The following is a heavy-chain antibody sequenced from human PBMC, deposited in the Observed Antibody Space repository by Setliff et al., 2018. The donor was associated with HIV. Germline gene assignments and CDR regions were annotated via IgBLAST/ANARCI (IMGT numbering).Heavy chain of an antibody. D-gene: IGHD1-26*01. J-gene: IGHJ2*01. Sequence: PGGSLRLSCEVSGIIFSDHAMSWVRQAPGKGPEWVSFIHSADNTTVYADSVKGRFTISRDNSKGTLYLQMNSLKVEDTAVYYCAKPVGPSTWYFDLWGRGSLVTVSS. CDR2: IHSADNTT. V-gene: IGHV3-23*03. CDR3: AKPVGPSTWYFDL. CDR1: GIIFSDHA.